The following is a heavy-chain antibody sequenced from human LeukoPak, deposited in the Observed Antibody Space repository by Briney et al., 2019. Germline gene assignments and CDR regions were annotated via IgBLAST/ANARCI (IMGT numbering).Heavy chain of an antibody. D-gene: IGHD5-12*01. CDR1: GFNFIDYS. V-gene: IGHV3-48*01. J-gene: IGHJ4*01. Sequence: GGSLRPSCAASGFNFIDYSMNWVRQAPGKGLEWISYIGISSGNTKYADSVKGRFTISRDKARNSLYLQMNSLRVEDTAVYYCARDHRYAFDNWGHGTLVTVS. CDR2: IGISSGNT. CDR3: ARDHRYAFDN.